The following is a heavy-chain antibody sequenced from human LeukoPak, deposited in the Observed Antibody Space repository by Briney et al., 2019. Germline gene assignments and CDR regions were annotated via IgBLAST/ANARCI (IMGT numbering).Heavy chain of an antibody. CDR2: MSGMGGST. Sequence: GGSLRLSCAAAGFTFSTYAMSWVRQAPGKGLEWVASMSGMGGSTYYAGSMKGRFTIPRDNSKDTTYRQRNRLRTECPAVYYCAKKESITMVRGVISPYFDYWGQGTLVTASS. J-gene: IGHJ4*02. CDR1: GFTFSTYA. D-gene: IGHD3-10*01. CDR3: AKKESITMVRGVISPYFDY. V-gene: IGHV3-23*01.